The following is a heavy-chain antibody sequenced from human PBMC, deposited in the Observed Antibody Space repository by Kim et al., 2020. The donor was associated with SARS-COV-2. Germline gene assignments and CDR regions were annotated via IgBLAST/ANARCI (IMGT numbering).Heavy chain of an antibody. Sequence: GESLKISCKGSGYSFTSYWIGWVRQMPGKGLEWMGIIYPGDSDTRYSQSFQGQVTISADKSISTAYLQWSSLKASDTAMYYCARSGGDRQLWLRLSAFDIWGQGTMVTVSS. CDR1: GYSFTSYW. V-gene: IGHV5-51*01. CDR3: ARSGGDRQLWLRLSAFDI. CDR2: IYPGDSDT. J-gene: IGHJ3*02. D-gene: IGHD5-18*01.